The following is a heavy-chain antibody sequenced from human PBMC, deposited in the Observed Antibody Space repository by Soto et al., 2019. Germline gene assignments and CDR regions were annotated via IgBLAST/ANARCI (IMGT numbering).Heavy chain of an antibody. J-gene: IGHJ4*02. CDR3: AHRRISWLHFVGGYDY. D-gene: IGHD5-12*01. Sequence: QITLKESGPTLVKPTQTLTLTCTFSGFSLNTGGEGVGWIRQPPGKALEWLALIYWDDNKRYSPSLKNRLTITKDTSKNQLVLTMTNMDPVDTATYYCAHRRISWLHFVGGYDYWGQGALVTVSS. CDR1: GFSLNTGGEG. V-gene: IGHV2-5*02. CDR2: IYWDDNK.